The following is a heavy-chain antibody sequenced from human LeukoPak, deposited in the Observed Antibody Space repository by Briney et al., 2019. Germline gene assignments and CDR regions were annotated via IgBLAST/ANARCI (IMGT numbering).Heavy chain of an antibody. CDR2: FDPEDGET. D-gene: IGHD3-10*01. CDR3: ATILHSGLWFRELQLDY. V-gene: IGHV1-24*01. CDR1: GYTLTELS. Sequence: ASAKVSCKVSGYTLTELSMHWVRQAPGKGLEWMGGFDPEDGETIYAQKFQGRVTMTEDTSTDTAYMELSSLRSEDTAVYYCATILHSGLWFRELQLDYWGQGTLVAVSS. J-gene: IGHJ4*02.